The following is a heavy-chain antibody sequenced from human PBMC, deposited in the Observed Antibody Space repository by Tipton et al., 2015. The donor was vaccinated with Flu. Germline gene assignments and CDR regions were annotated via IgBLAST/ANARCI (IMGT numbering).Heavy chain of an antibody. CDR1: GFTFSTFW. Sequence: SLRLSCAASGFTFSTFWMDWVRQAPGKGLEWVANINQDGSEKYYVDSVKGRFTISRDNAKNSLYLQMNSLRAEDTAFYYRTRSLDYWGQGTLVTVSS. V-gene: IGHV3-7*01. J-gene: IGHJ4*02. CDR2: INQDGSEK. CDR3: TRSLDY.